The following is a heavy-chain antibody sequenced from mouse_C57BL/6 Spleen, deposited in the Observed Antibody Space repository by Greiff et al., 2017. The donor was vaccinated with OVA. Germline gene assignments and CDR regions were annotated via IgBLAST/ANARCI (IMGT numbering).Heavy chain of an antibody. Sequence: QVQLKESGAELVRPGASVKLSCKASGYTFTDYYINWVKQRPGQGLEWIARIYPGSGNTYYNEKFKGKATLTAEKSSSTAYMQLSSLTSEDSAVYFCARRNGYYDYAMDYWGQGTSVTVSS. CDR1: GYTFTDYY. CDR2: IYPGSGNT. V-gene: IGHV1-76*01. CDR3: ARRNGYYDYAMDY. J-gene: IGHJ4*01. D-gene: IGHD2-3*01.